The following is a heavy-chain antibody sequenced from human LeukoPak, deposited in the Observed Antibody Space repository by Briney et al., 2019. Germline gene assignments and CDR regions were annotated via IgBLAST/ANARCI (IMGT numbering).Heavy chain of an antibody. CDR1: GFAFNSYA. J-gene: IGHJ6*03. CDR3: AKSSSSLVAYYYYMDV. V-gene: IGHV3-33*06. Sequence: GGSLRLSCAASGFAFNSYAMHWVRHAPGKGPEWVAVIWYDGSSKYYAESVKGRFTISRDDSKNTLYLLMDSLRAEDTALYYCAKSSSSLVAYYYYMDVWGKGTTVTVSS. CDR2: IWYDGSSK.